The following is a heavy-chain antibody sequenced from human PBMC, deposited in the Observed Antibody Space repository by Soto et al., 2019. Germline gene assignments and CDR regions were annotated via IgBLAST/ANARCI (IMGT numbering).Heavy chain of an antibody. Sequence: GGSLRLSCAASGFTFSSYSMNWVRQAPGKGLEWVSSISSSSSYIYYADSVKGRFTISRDNAKNSLYLQMNSLRAEDTAVYYCARDNGDRHDVFDIWGQGTMVTVSS. V-gene: IGHV3-21*01. CDR3: ARDNGDRHDVFDI. CDR2: ISSSSSYI. J-gene: IGHJ3*02. CDR1: GFTFSSYS. D-gene: IGHD2-8*01.